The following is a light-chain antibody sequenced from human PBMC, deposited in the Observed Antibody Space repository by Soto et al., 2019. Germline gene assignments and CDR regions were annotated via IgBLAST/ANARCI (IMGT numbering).Light chain of an antibody. J-gene: IGKJ1*01. CDR2: DAS. V-gene: IGKV1-5*01. CDR1: QTISSW. Sequence: DIQMTQSPSTLSASVGDRVTIACRASQTISSWLAWYQQKPGKAPKLLIYDASSLESGVPSRFSGSGSGTEFTLTISSLQPDDFATYYCQQHNSYSWTFGQGTKGDIK. CDR3: QQHNSYSWT.